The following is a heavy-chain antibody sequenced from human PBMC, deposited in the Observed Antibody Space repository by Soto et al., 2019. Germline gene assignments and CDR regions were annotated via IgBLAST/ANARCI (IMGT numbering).Heavy chain of an antibody. D-gene: IGHD6-19*01. V-gene: IGHV3-21*01. CDR2: ISSSSSYI. Sequence: EVQLVESGGGLVKPGGSLRLSCAASGFTFSSYSMNWVRQASGKGLEWVSSISSSSSYIYYADSVKGRFTISRDNAKNSLYLQMNSLRAEDTAVYYCARTPQQWLVYCYFDLWGRGTLVTVSS. CDR3: ARTPQQWLVYCYFDL. CDR1: GFTFSSYS. J-gene: IGHJ2*01.